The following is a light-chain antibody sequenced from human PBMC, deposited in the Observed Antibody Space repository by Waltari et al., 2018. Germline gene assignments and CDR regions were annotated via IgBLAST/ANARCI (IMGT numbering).Light chain of an antibody. CDR2: AVS. J-gene: IGKJ1*01. Sequence: AIRVTQPPSSLSASTGDSVPITCRASQDIRTYLGWYQQKPGKAPKLLLYAVSILQSGVPSRFSGSGSGTDFALHIQNLQSEDFATYYCQQYYAFPRTFGQGTRVEV. CDR3: QQYYAFPRT. V-gene: IGKV1-8*01. CDR1: QDIRTY.